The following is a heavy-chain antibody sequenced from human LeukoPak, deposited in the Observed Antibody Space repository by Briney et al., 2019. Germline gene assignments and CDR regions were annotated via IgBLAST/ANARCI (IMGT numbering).Heavy chain of an antibody. CDR2: ISSSSSYI. CDR1: GFTFSSYS. Sequence: GGSLRLSCAASGFTFSSYSMNWVRQAPGKGLEWVSSISSSSSYIYYADSVKGRFTISRDNAKNSLYLQMNSLRDEDTAVYYCARDSSSWYSFDYWGQGTLVTVSS. D-gene: IGHD6-13*01. V-gene: IGHV3-21*01. CDR3: ARDSSSWYSFDY. J-gene: IGHJ4*02.